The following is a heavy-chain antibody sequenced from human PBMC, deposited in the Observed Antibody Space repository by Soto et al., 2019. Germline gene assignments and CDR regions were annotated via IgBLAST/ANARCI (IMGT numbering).Heavy chain of an antibody. Sequence: PSETQSLTCTVSGGSVSSGSFYWSWIRRPPGKGLEWIGYFYDSGSTNYNPSLRSRVTMSVDTSKNQFSLKLSTVTAADTAVYYCAASAPPATNYYYAMDVWGQGTTVTVSS. CDR2: FYDSGST. V-gene: IGHV4-61*01. J-gene: IGHJ6*02. CDR3: AASAPPATNYYYAMDV. CDR1: GGSVSSGSFY. D-gene: IGHD5-12*01.